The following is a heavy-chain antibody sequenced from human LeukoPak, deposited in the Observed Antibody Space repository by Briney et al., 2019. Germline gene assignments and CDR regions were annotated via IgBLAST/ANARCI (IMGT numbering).Heavy chain of an antibody. CDR3: ARAESGYRNYYFDY. CDR1: GGSISSYY. CDR2: IYYSGST. D-gene: IGHD3-22*01. J-gene: IGHJ4*02. V-gene: IGHV4-59*01. Sequence: SETLSLTCTVSGGSISSYYWSWIRQSPGKGLEWIGYIYYSGSTNYNPSLKSRVTISVDTSKNQFSLKLSSVTAADTAVYYCARAESGYRNYYFDYWGQGTLVTVSS.